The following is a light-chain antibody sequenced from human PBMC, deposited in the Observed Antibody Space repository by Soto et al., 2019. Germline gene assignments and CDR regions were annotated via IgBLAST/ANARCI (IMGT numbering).Light chain of an antibody. CDR2: DVS. CDR3: QQYNTFWT. J-gene: IGKJ1*01. CDR1: QSISNW. V-gene: IGKV1-5*01. Sequence: DIQMTQSPSTLSASLGDRFTITCRSSQSISNWLAWYQQKPGKAPNLLIYDVSSLESGVPSRFSGSGSGTEFTLTISSLQPDDFATYYCQQYNTFWTFGQGTKVDIK.